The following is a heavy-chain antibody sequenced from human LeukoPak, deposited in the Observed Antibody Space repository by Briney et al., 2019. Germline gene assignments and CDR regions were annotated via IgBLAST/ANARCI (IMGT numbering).Heavy chain of an antibody. D-gene: IGHD3-22*01. Sequence: ASVKVSCKASGYTFTGYYMHWVRQAPGQGLEWMGRINPNSGGTNYAQKFQGRVTMTRDTSISTAYKELSRLRSDDTAVYYCAREGHLSGYYFPDYWGQGTLVTVSS. J-gene: IGHJ4*02. V-gene: IGHV1-2*06. CDR3: AREGHLSGYYFPDY. CDR2: INPNSGGT. CDR1: GYTFTGYY.